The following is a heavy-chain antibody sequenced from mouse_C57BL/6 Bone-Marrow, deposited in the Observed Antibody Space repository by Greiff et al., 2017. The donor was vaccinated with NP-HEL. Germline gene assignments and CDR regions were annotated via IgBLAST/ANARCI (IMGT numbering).Heavy chain of an antibody. V-gene: IGHV1-64*01. J-gene: IGHJ2*01. CDR2: IHPNSGST. CDR3: ARLATVVRFDY. Sequence: QVQLQQPGAELVKPGASVKLSCKASGYTFTSYWMHWVKQRPGQGLEWIGMIHPNSGSTNYNEKFKSKATLTVDKSSSTAYMQLSSLTSEDSAVYYCARLATVVRFDYWGQGTTLTVSS. D-gene: IGHD1-1*01. CDR1: GYTFTSYW.